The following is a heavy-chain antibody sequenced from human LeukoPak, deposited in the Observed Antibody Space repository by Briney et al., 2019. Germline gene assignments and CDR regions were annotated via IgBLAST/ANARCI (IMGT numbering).Heavy chain of an antibody. CDR2: IKQDGSEK. CDR3: ARVMGGELPLLMYYYYYYMDV. V-gene: IGHV3-7*01. J-gene: IGHJ6*03. Sequence: GGSLRLSCAASGFTFSSYWMSWVRQAPGKGLEWVANIKQDGSEKYYVDSVKGRFTISRDNAKNSLYLQMNSLRAEDTAVYYCARVMGGELPLLMYYYYYYMDVWGKGTTVTVSS. CDR1: GFTFSSYW. D-gene: IGHD1-26*01.